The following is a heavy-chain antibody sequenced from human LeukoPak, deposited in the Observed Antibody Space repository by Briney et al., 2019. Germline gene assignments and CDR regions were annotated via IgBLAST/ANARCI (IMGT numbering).Heavy chain of an antibody. V-gene: IGHV4-4*02. D-gene: IGHD3-10*01. Sequence: PSETLSVTCSVSGGSISTNNWWTWVRQSPGKGLEWTGEINHSGSTNYNPSLKSRVTISVDTSKNQFSLKLSSVTAADTAVYYCASRVRDYYYYYMDVWGKGTTVTISS. CDR3: ASRVRDYYYYYMDV. CDR2: INHSGST. CDR1: GGSISTNNW. J-gene: IGHJ6*03.